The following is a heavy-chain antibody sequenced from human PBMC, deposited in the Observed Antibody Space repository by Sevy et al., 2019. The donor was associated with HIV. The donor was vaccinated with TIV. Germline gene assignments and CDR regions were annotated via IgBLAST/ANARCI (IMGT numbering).Heavy chain of an antibody. CDR3: ARGEQWLSFNY. D-gene: IGHD6-19*01. V-gene: IGHV3-53*01. CDR2: IYGNHST. Sequence: GGSLRLSCAASGFTISSNYLSWVRQVPGKGLEWVSVIYGNHSTYYADFVKGRFTISRDTSKNTLYLQMNSLRAEDTAIYYCARGEQWLSFNYWGQGTLVTVSS. CDR1: GFTISSNY. J-gene: IGHJ4*02.